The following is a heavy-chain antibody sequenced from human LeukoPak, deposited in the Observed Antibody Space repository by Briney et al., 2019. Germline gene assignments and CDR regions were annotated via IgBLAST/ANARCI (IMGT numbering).Heavy chain of an antibody. V-gene: IGHV4-4*07. CDR1: GGSISSYY. Sequence: SETLSLTCTVSGGSISSYYWSWIRQPAGKGLEWIGRIYTSGSTNYNPSLKSRVTISVDTSKNQFSLKLSSVTAADTAVYYCARSHVGSSIPRYYYMDVWGKGTTVTIPS. J-gene: IGHJ6*03. CDR2: IYTSGST. CDR3: ARSHVGSSIPRYYYMDV. D-gene: IGHD2-2*01.